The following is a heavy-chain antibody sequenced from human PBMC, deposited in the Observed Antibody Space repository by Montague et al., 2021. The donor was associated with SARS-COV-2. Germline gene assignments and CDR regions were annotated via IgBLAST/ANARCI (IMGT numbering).Heavy chain of an antibody. CDR3: AREDYYGSGSDHFSGWFDP. Sequence: TLSLTCTVSGGSISGGGYYWSWIRQHPGKGLEWIGYIYYSGSTYYXPSLKSRVTISVDTSKNQFSLKLSSVTAADTAVYYCAREDYYGSGSDHFSGWFDPWGQGTLVTVSS. V-gene: IGHV4-31*03. CDR2: IYYSGST. D-gene: IGHD3-10*01. CDR1: GGSISGGGYY. J-gene: IGHJ5*02.